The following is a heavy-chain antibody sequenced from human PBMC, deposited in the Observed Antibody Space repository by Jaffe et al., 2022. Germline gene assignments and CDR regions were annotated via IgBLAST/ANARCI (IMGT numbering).Heavy chain of an antibody. CDR3: ARDLGHSGSWPYFDL. Sequence: EVQLVESGGGLVQPGGSLRLSCAASGFSLSNYKMNWVRQAPGKGLEWVSYLSAGRTKIYYADSVKGRFTISRDDADNSLFLHMSSLRAEDTAVYYCARDLGHSGSWPYFDLWGRGTLVTVSS. D-gene: IGHD6-13*01. CDR2: LSAGRTKI. V-gene: IGHV3-48*01. J-gene: IGHJ4*02. CDR1: GFSLSNYK.